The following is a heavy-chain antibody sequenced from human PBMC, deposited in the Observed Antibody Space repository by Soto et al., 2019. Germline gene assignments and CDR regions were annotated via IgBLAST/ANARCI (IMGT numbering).Heavy chain of an antibody. V-gene: IGHV1-3*01. D-gene: IGHD4-4*01. Sequence: QVQLVQSGAEVKKPGASVKVSCKASGYTFTSYAMHWVRQAPGQRLEWMGWINAGNGNTKSSQKFQGRVTITRDTSASTVYMELSSLRSEDTAVYYCVDSKGLGWGQGTLVTVSS. J-gene: IGHJ4*02. CDR3: VDSKGLG. CDR1: GYTFTSYA. CDR2: INAGNGNT.